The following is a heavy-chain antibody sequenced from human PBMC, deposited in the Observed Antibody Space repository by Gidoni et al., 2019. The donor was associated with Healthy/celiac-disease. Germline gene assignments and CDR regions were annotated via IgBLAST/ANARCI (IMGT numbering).Heavy chain of an antibody. CDR3: AKDGGNSPYWYFDL. CDR1: GFTFRSYS. D-gene: IGHD4-4*01. J-gene: IGHJ2*01. Sequence: EVQMVESGGGLVQHGGSPRLSCTASGFTFRSYSMSWVRQAPGKGLAWVSSISGSGGSTYYADSVKGRFTISRDNSKNTLYLQMNSLRAEDTAVYYCAKDGGNSPYWYFDLWGRGTLVTVSS. V-gene: IGHV3-23*04. CDR2: ISGSGGST.